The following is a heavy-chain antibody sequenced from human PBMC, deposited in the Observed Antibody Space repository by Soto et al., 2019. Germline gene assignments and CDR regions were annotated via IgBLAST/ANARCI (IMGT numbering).Heavy chain of an antibody. J-gene: IGHJ6*02. V-gene: IGHV3-74*01. CDR3: ARARTGTTLLSYYYYGMDV. Sequence: PXGSLRVYFAASGFTFSSYGMHWVRQAPGKGLVWVSRINSDGSSTSYADSVKGRFTISRDNAKNTLYLQMNSLRAEDTAVYYCARARTGTTLLSYYYYGMDVWGQGTTVTVSS. D-gene: IGHD1-7*01. CDR2: INSDGSST. CDR1: GFTFSSYG.